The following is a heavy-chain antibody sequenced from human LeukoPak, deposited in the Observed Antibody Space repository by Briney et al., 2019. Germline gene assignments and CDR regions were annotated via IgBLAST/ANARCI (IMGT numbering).Heavy chain of an antibody. CDR1: GFTFSSYE. CDR3: ARPADHYYYGMDV. V-gene: IGHV3-48*03. CDR2: ISSSGSTI. Sequence: QTGGSLRLSCAASGFTFSSYEMNWVRQAPGKGLEWVSYISSSGSTIYYADSVKGRFTISRDNAKNSLSLQMNSLRAEDTAVYYCARPADHYYYGMDVWGQGTTVTVSS. J-gene: IGHJ6*02.